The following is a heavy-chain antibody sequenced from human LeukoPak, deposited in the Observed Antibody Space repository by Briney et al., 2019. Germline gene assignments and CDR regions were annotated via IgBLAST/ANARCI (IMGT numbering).Heavy chain of an antibody. J-gene: IGHJ5*02. CDR3: ARGPVGLAAGATNWFDP. CDR1: GFTFSDYY. D-gene: IGHD6-13*01. V-gene: IGHV3-11*01. Sequence: GGSLTLSCAASGFTFSDYYMGWIRQAPGKGLEWVSYISPTGDTIYYADSLKGRFTASRDNAKTSLYLQMNSLRPEDTAIYYCARGPVGLAAGATNWFDPWGQGTLVTVSS. CDR2: ISPTGDTI.